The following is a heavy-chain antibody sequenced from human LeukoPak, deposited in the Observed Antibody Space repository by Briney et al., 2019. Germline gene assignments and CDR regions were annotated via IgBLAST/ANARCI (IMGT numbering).Heavy chain of an antibody. J-gene: IGHJ4*02. CDR1: GFSLSTRGKC. CDR3: ARIQTALAGFDY. CDR2: IDWDDDK. V-gene: IGHV2-70*11. D-gene: IGHD6-19*01. Sequence: ESGPTLVNPTPTFTLTCTFSGFSLSTRGKCVSWIRQPPGKALKWLSRIDWDDDKYYSTSLKTRLTISKDTSKNQVVLTMTNMDPVDTATYYCARIQTALAGFDYWGQGTLVTVSS.